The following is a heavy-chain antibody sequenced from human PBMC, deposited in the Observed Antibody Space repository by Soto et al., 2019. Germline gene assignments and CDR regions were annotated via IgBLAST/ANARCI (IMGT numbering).Heavy chain of an antibody. Sequence: SVKVSCKASGGTFSSYAISWVRQAPGQGLEWMGGIIPIFGTANYAQKFQGRVTITADESTSTAYMELSSLRSEDTAVYYCARGPTVAPTSPFGSLDYRGQGTPVTVSS. J-gene: IGHJ4*02. CDR3: ARGPTVAPTSPFGSLDY. CDR2: IIPIFGTA. CDR1: GGTFSSYA. D-gene: IGHD4-17*01. V-gene: IGHV1-69*13.